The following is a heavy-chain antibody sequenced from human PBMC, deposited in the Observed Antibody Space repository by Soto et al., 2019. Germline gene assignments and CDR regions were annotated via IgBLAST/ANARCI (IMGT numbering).Heavy chain of an antibody. D-gene: IGHD4-17*01. CDR2: INPSGGST. J-gene: IGHJ3*02. CDR3: ARDGTVADAFDI. V-gene: IGHV1-46*01. CDR1: GYTFTSYY. Sequence: QVQLVQSGAEVKKPGASVKVSCKASGYTFTSYYMHWVRQAPGQGLEWMGIINPSGGSTSYAQKYRGRVTMTRDTSTSTVYMELSSLRSEDTAVYYCARDGTVADAFDIWGQGTMVTVSS.